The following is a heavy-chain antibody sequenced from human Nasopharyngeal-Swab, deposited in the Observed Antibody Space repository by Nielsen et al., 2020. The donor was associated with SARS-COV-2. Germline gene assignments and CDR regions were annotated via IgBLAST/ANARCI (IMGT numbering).Heavy chain of an antibody. CDR3: ARESRRSWYFDY. J-gene: IGHJ4*02. CDR2: IYTSGKT. CDR1: GASNENYY. D-gene: IGHD6-13*01. V-gene: IGHV4-4*07. Sequence: SETLSLTCTVSGASNENYYWTWIRQPAGKRLEWLGRIYTSGKTHYNPSLQSRLSMSVETSNSQFTLQLTSVTAADTAIYFCARESRRSWYFDYWGQGTLVTVSS.